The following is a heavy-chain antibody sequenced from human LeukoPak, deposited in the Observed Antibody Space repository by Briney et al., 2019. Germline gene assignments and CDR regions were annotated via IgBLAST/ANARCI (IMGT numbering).Heavy chain of an antibody. CDR3: ARAMVGYSYGYFDY. D-gene: IGHD5-18*01. V-gene: IGHV4-4*07. CDR2: IYTSGST. CDR1: GGSISSYY. Sequence: TSETLSLTCTVSGGSISSYYWSWIRQPAGKGLEWIGRIYTSGSTNYNPSLKSRVTMSVDTSKNQFSLKLSSVTAADTAVYYCARAMVGYSYGYFDYWGQGTLDTVSS. J-gene: IGHJ4*02.